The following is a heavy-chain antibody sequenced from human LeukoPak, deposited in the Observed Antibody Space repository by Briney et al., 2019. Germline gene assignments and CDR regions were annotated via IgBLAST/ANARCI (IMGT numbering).Heavy chain of an antibody. D-gene: IGHD3-22*01. Sequence: PMASVKVSCKASGYTFTNYEINWVRQGTGQGLEWLGWMNPSSGNTGYAQKFQGRVTMTRDTSISTAYMELSSLRSEDTAVYYCARVAYYYDSAGKSLKFFHGMDVWGQGTTVTVSS. CDR1: GYTFTNYE. V-gene: IGHV1-8*01. CDR2: MNPSSGNT. J-gene: IGHJ6*02. CDR3: ARVAYYYDSAGKSLKFFHGMDV.